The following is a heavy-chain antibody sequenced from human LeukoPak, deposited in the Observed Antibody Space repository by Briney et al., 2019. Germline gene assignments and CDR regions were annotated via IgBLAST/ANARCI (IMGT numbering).Heavy chain of an antibody. Sequence: GSTSYHPTLKSRVTMSVDTSKNQFSLKLSSVTAADTAVYYCARANYYDSSGYYPGWFDPWGQGTLVTVSS. D-gene: IGHD3-22*01. J-gene: IGHJ5*02. CDR3: ARANYYDSSGYYPGWFDP. CDR2: GST. V-gene: IGHV4-4*07.